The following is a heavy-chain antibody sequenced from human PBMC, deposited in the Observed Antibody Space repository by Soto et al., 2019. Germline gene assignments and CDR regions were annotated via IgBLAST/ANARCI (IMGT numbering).Heavy chain of an antibody. J-gene: IGHJ5*02. CDR2: ISGSGGST. D-gene: IGHD1-7*01. CDR3: AKKSGGTTAWFDP. Sequence: EVQLVESGGGLVQPGGSLRLSCAASGFTFRSYEMKWVRQAPGKGLEWVSAISGSGGSTYYADSVKGRFTISRDNSKNTLYLQMNSLRAEDTAVYYCAKKSGGTTAWFDPWGQGTLVTVSS. CDR1: GFTFRSYE. V-gene: IGHV3-23*04.